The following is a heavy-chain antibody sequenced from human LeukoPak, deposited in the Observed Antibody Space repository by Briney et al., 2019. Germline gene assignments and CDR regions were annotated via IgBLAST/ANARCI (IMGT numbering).Heavy chain of an antibody. CDR2: ISAYNGNT. Sequence: GASVKVSGKASGYTFTSYGISWVRQAPGQGLEWMGWISAYNGNTNYAQKLQGRVTMTTDSSTSTAYMELRSLRSDDTAVYYCAREGPRYCSGGSRIRPNWFDPWGQGTLVTVSS. D-gene: IGHD2-15*01. CDR1: GYTFTSYG. CDR3: AREGPRYCSGGSRIRPNWFDP. J-gene: IGHJ5*02. V-gene: IGHV1-18*04.